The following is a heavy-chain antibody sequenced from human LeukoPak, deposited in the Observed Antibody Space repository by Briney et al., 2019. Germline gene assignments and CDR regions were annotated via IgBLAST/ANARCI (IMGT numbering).Heavy chain of an antibody. CDR3: ARGPGSGWYSYYYYMDV. D-gene: IGHD6-19*01. CDR1: GFTFSSYS. CDR2: ISSSSSYI. V-gene: IGHV3-21*01. Sequence: GGSLRLSCAASGFTFSSYSMNWVRQAPGKGLEWVSSISSSSSYIYYADSVKGRFTISRDNAKHSLYLQMNSLRAEDTALYYCARGPGSGWYSYYYYMDVWGQGTTVTISS. J-gene: IGHJ6*03.